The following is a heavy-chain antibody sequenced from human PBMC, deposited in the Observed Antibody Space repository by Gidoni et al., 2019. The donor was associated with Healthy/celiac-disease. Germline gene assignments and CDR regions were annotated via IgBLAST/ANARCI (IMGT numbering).Heavy chain of an antibody. CDR3: ARHGSGSYYPNDY. Sequence: EVQLVESGGGLVQPGGSLRLSCAASGFTFSSYWMSWVRQAPGKGLEWVANIKQDGSEKYYVDSVKGRFTISRDNAKNSLYLQMNSLRAEDTAVYYCARHGSGSYYPNDYWGQGTLVTVSS. D-gene: IGHD3-10*01. J-gene: IGHJ4*02. V-gene: IGHV3-7*01. CDR2: IKQDGSEK. CDR1: GFTFSSYW.